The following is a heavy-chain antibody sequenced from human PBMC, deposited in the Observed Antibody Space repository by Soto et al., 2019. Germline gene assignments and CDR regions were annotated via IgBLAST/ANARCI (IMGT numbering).Heavy chain of an antibody. CDR1: GFSLTTSGVG. CDR3: AHRVLRTVFGLVTTTAIYFDF. D-gene: IGHD3-3*01. CDR2: IYWDDAK. J-gene: IGHJ4*02. Sequence: QITLNESGPTVVRPTETLTLTCRFSGFSLTTSGVGVGWVRQSPGKAPEWLALIYWDDAKRYSESLKSRLTINNDTSKNQVVLTVANLDPTDTATYYCAHRVLRTVFGLVTTTAIYFDFWGQGTPVAVSS. V-gene: IGHV2-5*02.